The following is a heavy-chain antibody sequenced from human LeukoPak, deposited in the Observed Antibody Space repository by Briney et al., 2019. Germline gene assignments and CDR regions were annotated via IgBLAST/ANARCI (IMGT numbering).Heavy chain of an antibody. CDR3: ASITMVRGVIQY. D-gene: IGHD3-10*01. Sequence: PGGSLRLSCAASGFTFTSYGMSWVRQAPGKGLEWIGEINHSGSTNYNPSLKSRVTISVDTSKNQFSLKLSSVTAADTAVYYCASITMVRGVIQYWGQGTLVTVSS. CDR1: GFTFTSYG. J-gene: IGHJ4*02. CDR2: INHSGST. V-gene: IGHV4-34*01.